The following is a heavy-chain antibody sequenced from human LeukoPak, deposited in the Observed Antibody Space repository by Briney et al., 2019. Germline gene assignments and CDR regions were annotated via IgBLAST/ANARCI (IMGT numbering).Heavy chain of an antibody. Sequence: SETLSLTCAVYGGSFSGYYWSWIRQPPGKGLEWIGEINHSGSTNYNPSLKSRVAISVDTSKNQFSLKLSSVTAADTAVYYCARGGGWSYFDYWGQGTLVTVSS. CDR3: ARGGGWSYFDY. CDR1: GGSFSGYY. CDR2: INHSGST. J-gene: IGHJ4*02. D-gene: IGHD2-15*01. V-gene: IGHV4-34*01.